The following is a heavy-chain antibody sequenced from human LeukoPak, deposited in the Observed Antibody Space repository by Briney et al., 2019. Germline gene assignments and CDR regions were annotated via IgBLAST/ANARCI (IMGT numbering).Heavy chain of an antibody. CDR1: GFIFSSYW. CDR3: ARLTVIYSDRYFDL. J-gene: IGHJ2*01. Sequence: PGGSLRLSCAASGFIFSSYWMSWVRQAPGKGLEWVANINQDGSEKYYVDSVKGRFTISRDNAKNSLYLQMNSLRAEDTAVYYCARLTVIYSDRYFDLWGRGTLVTVSS. CDR2: INQDGSEK. V-gene: IGHV3-7*05. D-gene: IGHD4-11*01.